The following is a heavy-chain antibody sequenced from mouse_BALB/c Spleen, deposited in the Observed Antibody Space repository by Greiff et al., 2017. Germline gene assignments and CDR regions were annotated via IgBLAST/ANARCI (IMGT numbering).Heavy chain of an antibody. CDR2: ISSGGSYT. CDR3: ARSYDAFDY. V-gene: IGHV5-9-3*01. D-gene: IGHD2-12*01. CDR1: GFTFSSYA. Sequence: EVQGVESGGGLVKPGGSLKLSCAASGFTFSSYAMSWVRQTPEKRLEWVATISSGGSYTYYPDSVKGRFTISRDNAKNTLYLQMSSLRSEDTAMYYCARSYDAFDYWGQGTTLTVSS. J-gene: IGHJ2*01.